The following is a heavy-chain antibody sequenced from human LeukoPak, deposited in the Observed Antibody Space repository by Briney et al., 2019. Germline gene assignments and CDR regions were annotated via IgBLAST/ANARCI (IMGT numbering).Heavy chain of an antibody. CDR2: IYYTGST. V-gene: IGHV4-39*01. CDR3: ARRGGSGRAFDY. Sequence: SETLSLTCSVSGASISGGTYYWGWIRLPPGKGLEWIGSIYYTGSTYDNPSLKSRVTISVDTSKNQFSLKLSSVTAADTAVYYCARRGGSGRAFDYWGQGTLVTVSS. J-gene: IGHJ4*02. D-gene: IGHD1-26*01. CDR1: GASISGGTYY.